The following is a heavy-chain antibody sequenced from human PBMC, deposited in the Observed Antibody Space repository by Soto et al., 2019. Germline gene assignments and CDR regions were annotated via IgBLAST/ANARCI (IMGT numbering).Heavy chain of an antibody. CDR3: ASHFSSLSAYCSSTSCPRYYYGMDV. CDR2: IFPGDSET. D-gene: IGHD2-2*01. CDR1: GYRFTSYW. Sequence: PGESLKISCNGSGYRFTSYWIGWVRQMPGNGLEWMAIIFPGDSETRYSPSFQGQVTISADKSISAAYLQWSSLRDEDTAVYYCASHFSSLSAYCSSTSCPRYYYGMDVWGQGTTVTVSS. V-gene: IGHV5-51*01. J-gene: IGHJ6*02.